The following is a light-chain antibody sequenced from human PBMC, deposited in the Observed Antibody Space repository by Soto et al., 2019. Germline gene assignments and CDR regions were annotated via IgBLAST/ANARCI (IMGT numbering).Light chain of an antibody. CDR3: HQTYHTPPT. V-gene: IGKV1-39*01. Sequence: DIQLTQSPSSLSASVVDSFTITFLASQTTNNYLYWYQQKPGKAPKLLIDTAASLHGGVPSRFTFTTSGTSFTLTISSLQPEDFATYYCHQTYHTPPTFGQGTKVDIK. CDR1: QTTNNY. CDR2: TAA. J-gene: IGKJ1*01.